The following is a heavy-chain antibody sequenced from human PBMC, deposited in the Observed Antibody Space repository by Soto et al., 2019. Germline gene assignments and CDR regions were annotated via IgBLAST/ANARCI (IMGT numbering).Heavy chain of an antibody. J-gene: IGHJ4*02. CDR1: GLTFRTYA. V-gene: IGHV3-23*01. CDR3: AKWTCSGGSCYFVY. Sequence: EVQLLESGGGLVQPGGSLRLSCAAPGLTFRTYAMTWVRQAPGKGLEWVSIISGSGGSTYYADSVKGRFTVSRDNSKNTLYVQMNSLRAEDTAVYYCAKWTCSGGSCYFVYWGQGTLVTVSS. D-gene: IGHD2-15*01. CDR2: ISGSGGST.